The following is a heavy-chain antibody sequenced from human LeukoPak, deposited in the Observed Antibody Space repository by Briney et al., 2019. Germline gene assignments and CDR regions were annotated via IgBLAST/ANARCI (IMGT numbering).Heavy chain of an antibody. CDR3: ARASLGGTSCCGGWRFDP. D-gene: IGHD2-2*01. J-gene: IGHJ5*02. Sequence: SETLSLTCAVSGYSISSGYYWGWIRQPPGKGLEWIGSIYHSGSTYYNPSLKSRVTISVDTSKNQFSLKLSSVTAADTAVYYRARASLGGTSCCGGWRFDPWGQGTLVTVSS. CDR2: IYHSGST. CDR1: GYSISSGYY. V-gene: IGHV4-38-2*01.